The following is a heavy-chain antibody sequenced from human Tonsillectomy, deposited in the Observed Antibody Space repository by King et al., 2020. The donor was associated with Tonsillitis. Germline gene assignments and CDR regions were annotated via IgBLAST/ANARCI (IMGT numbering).Heavy chain of an antibody. Sequence: VQLQESGPGLVKPSQTLSLTCTVSGCSISSGNYYWAWIRQPAGKGLEWIGRIYTSGTTTYNPSLKSRITMSLDTSTNQFSLTLSSVTAADTAVYYCARDYPPSGTKFDYWGQGTLVTVSS. D-gene: IGHD3-10*01. V-gene: IGHV4-61*02. CDR1: GCSISSGNYY. J-gene: IGHJ4*02. CDR2: IYTSGTT. CDR3: ARDYPPSGTKFDY.